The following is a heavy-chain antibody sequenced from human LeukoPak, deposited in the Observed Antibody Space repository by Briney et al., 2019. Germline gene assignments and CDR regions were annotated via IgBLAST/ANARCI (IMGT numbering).Heavy chain of an antibody. V-gene: IGHV1-2*02. CDR1: GYTFTGYY. D-gene: IGHD2-21*02. Sequence: GASVKVSCKASGYTFTGYYMHWVRQAPGQGLEWMRWINPNSGGTNYAQKFQGRVTMTRDTSISTAYMELSRLRSDDTAVYYCARDPPAYCGGDCYNYWGQGTLVTVSS. CDR2: INPNSGGT. CDR3: ARDPPAYCGGDCYNY. J-gene: IGHJ4*02.